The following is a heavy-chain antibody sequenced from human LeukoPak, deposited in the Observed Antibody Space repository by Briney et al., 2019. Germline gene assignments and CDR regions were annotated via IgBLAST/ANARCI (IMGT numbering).Heavy chain of an antibody. V-gene: IGHV1-18*04. J-gene: IGHJ4*02. CDR2: ISTYNGDT. CDR1: GYTFTGYY. D-gene: IGHD5-24*01. Sequence: ASVKVSCKASGYTFTGYYMHWVRQAPGQGFEWMGWISTYNGDTKYTQKLQGRVTMTADTSTRTAYMELRSLRSDDTAVYYCARGWIEMPTVYFDYWGQGTLVSVFS. CDR3: ARGWIEMPTVYFDY.